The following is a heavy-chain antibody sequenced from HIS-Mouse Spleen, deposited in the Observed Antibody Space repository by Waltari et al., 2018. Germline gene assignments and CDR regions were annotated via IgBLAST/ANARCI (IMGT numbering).Heavy chain of an antibody. CDR2: IYYSGRN. CDR1: GCSISSSRYY. J-gene: IGHJ2*01. Sequence: QLQLQESGPGLVKPSETLSLTCTVSGCSISSSRYYWGWIRQPPGKGLEWIGSIYYSGRNYYNPSLKGRVTIAVDTAKNQFSRKLSSVTAADTAVYYCAREIPYSSSWYDWYFDLWGRGTLVTVSS. CDR3: AREIPYSSSWYDWYFDL. V-gene: IGHV4-39*07. D-gene: IGHD6-13*01.